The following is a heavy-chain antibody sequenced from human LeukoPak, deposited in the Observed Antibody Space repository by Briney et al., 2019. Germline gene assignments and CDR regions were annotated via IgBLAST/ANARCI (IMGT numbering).Heavy chain of an antibody. CDR1: GFTFSSYA. Sequence: GGSLRLSCAASGFTFSSYAVSWVRQAPGKGLEWVSAISGSGGSTYYADSVKGRFTISRDNSKNTLYLQMNSLRAEDTAVYYCAKGRGYSYGYRYYFDYWGQGTLVTVSS. J-gene: IGHJ4*02. D-gene: IGHD5-18*01. CDR2: ISGSGGST. CDR3: AKGRGYSYGYRYYFDY. V-gene: IGHV3-23*01.